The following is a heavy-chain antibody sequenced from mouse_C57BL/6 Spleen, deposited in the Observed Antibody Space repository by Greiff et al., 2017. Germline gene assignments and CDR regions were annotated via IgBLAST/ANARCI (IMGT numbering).Heavy chain of an antibody. CDR1: GYTFTDYY. CDR2: INPNNGGT. D-gene: IGHD3-1*01. CDR3: ARKAGLYYFDY. Sequence: EVQLQQSGPELVKPGASVKISCKASGYTFTDYYMNWVKQSHGKSLEWIGDINPNNGGTSYNQKFKGKATLTVDKSSSTAYMGLRSLTSEDSAVYYCARKAGLYYFDYWGQGTTLTVSS. J-gene: IGHJ2*01. V-gene: IGHV1-26*01.